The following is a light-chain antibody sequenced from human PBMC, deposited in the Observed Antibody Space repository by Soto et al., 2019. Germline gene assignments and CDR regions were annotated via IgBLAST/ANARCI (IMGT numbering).Light chain of an antibody. CDR3: QQYGSSPRT. Sequence: EIVLTQSPGTLSLSPGERATLSCRASQSDSSSYLAWYQQKPGQAPRLLIYGASSRATGIPDRFSGSGSGTDFTLTISRLEPEDFAVYYCQQYGSSPRTFGQGTKVEIE. J-gene: IGKJ1*01. V-gene: IGKV3-20*01. CDR2: GAS. CDR1: QSDSSSY.